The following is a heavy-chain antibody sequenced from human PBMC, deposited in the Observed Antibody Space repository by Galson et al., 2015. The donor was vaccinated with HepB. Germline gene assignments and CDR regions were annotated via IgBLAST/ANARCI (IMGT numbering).Heavy chain of an antibody. D-gene: IGHD2-15*01. Sequence: SLRLSCAASGITFSSYTMYWVRQAPGKGLEYVSAITSDGGSTYYQDSVRGRFTISRDNSKSTLYLQMNSLRAEDTAVYYCVKPGYCSGGGWIICAFDIWGQGTMVTVSS. CDR1: GITFSSYT. CDR2: ITSDGGST. V-gene: IGHV3-64D*06. CDR3: VKPGYCSGGGWIICAFDI. J-gene: IGHJ3*02.